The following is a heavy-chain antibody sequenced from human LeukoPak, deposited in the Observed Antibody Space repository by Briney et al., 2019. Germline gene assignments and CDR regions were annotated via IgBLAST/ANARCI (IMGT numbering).Heavy chain of an antibody. J-gene: IGHJ4*02. V-gene: IGHV4-39*01. D-gene: IGHD5-18*01. CDR2: IYYSGST. CDR1: GGSISSSSYY. Sequence: RPSETLSLTCTVSGGSISSSSYYWGWIRQPPGKGLEWIGSIYYSGSTYYNPSLKSRVTISVDTSKNQFSLKLSSVTAADTAVYYCARSRGYSYGYPLFDYWGQGTLVTVSS. CDR3: ARSRGYSYGYPLFDY.